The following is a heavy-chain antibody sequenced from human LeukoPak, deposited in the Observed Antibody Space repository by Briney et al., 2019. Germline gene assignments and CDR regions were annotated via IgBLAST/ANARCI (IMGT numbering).Heavy chain of an antibody. V-gene: IGHV4-61*02. Sequence: PSQTLSLTCTVSGGSISSGSYYWSWIRQPAGKGLEWIGRIYTSGSTNYNPSLKSRVTISVDTSKNQFSLKLSSVTAADTAVYYCAHYSQTSFFDYWGQGTLVTVSS. J-gene: IGHJ4*02. CDR3: AHYSQTSFFDY. CDR1: GGSISSGSYY. CDR2: IYTSGST. D-gene: IGHD2-15*01.